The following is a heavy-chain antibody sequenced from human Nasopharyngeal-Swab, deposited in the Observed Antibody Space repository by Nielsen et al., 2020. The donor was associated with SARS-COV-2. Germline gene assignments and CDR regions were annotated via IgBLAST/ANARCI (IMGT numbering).Heavy chain of an antibody. D-gene: IGHD5-24*01. CDR3: ARGLEMATSAWDY. CDR2: IYYSGST. CDR1: GGSISNYY. V-gene: IGHV4-59*01. J-gene: IGHJ4*02. Sequence: SETLSLTCTVSGGSISNYYWSWIRQPPGKGLEWIGYIYYSGSTNYNPSLKSRVTISVDTSKNQFSLKLSSVTAADTAVYYCARGLEMATSAWDYWGQGTLVTVSS.